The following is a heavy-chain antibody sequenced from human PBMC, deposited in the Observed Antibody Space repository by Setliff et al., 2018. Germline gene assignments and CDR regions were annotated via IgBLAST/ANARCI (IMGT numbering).Heavy chain of an antibody. Sequence: SETLSLTCTVSGGSVRTSSYYWGWIRPSPGKGLEWIGSIYFTGNTYYSPSLKSRVTISADTSKNQFSLKLTSLTATDTAIYYCARHGRFYDFTDYFPNWFDPWGQGTLVTVSS. CDR3: ARHGRFYDFTDYFPNWFDP. CDR1: GGSVRTSSYY. D-gene: IGHD3-22*01. CDR2: IYFTGNT. J-gene: IGHJ5*02. V-gene: IGHV4-39*01.